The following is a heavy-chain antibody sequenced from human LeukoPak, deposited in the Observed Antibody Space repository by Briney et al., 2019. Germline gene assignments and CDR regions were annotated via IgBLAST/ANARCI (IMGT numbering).Heavy chain of an antibody. CDR2: INTNTGNP. D-gene: IGHD6-19*01. Sequence: ASVKVSCKASGGTFSSYAISWVRQAPGQGLEWMGWINTNTGNPTYAQGFTGRFVFSLDTSVSTAYLQISSLKAEDTAVYYCAREPFGAIYRNVYSSGWYWFDPWGQGTLVTVSS. J-gene: IGHJ5*02. CDR1: GGTFSSYA. V-gene: IGHV7-4-1*02. CDR3: AREPFGAIYRNVYSSGWYWFDP.